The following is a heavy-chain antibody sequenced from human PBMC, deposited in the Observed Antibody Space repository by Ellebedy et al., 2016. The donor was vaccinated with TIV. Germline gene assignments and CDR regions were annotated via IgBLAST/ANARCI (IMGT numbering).Heavy chain of an antibody. CDR2: INAGNGNT. CDR1: GYTFTSYA. J-gene: IGHJ5*02. Sequence: ASVKVSXKASGYTFTSYAMHWVRQAPGQRLEWMGWINAGNGNTKYSQKFQGRVTITRDTSASTAYMELSSLRSEDTAVYYCARAGHTYYYGSGIPQSPWGQGTLVTVSS. V-gene: IGHV1-3*01. D-gene: IGHD3-10*01. CDR3: ARAGHTYYYGSGIPQSP.